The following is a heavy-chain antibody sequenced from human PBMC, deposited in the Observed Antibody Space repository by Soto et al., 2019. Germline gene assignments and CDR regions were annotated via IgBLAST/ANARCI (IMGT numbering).Heavy chain of an antibody. CDR1: GFTFSSYG. V-gene: IGHV3-33*01. CDR3: ARDRGAVAGTRYYYGMDV. CDR2: IWYDGTNK. D-gene: IGHD6-13*01. Sequence: QVQLVESGGGVVQHGRSLRLSCAASGFTFSSYGMHWVRQAPGKGLEWVAVIWYDGTNKYYADSVKGRFTISRDNSKNTLYLQMNSLRAEDTAVYYCARDRGAVAGTRYYYGMDVWGQGTTVTVSS. J-gene: IGHJ6*02.